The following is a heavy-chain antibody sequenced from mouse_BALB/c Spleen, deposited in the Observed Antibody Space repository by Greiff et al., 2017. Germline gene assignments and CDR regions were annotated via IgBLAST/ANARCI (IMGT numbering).Heavy chain of an antibody. D-gene: IGHD2-14*01. J-gene: IGHJ1*01. CDR2: IYPGDGDT. CDR3: ARWGYRYWYFDV. V-gene: IGHV1-87*01. Sequence: SGAELARPGASVKLSCKASGYTFTSYWMPWVKQRPGQGLEWIGAIYPGDGDTRYTQKFKGKATLTADKSSSTAYMQLSSLASEDSAVYYCARWGYRYWYFDVWGAGTTVTVSS. CDR1: GYTFTSYW.